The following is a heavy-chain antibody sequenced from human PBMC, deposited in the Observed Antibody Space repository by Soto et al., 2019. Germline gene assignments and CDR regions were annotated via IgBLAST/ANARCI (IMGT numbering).Heavy chain of an antibody. CDR3: AKDPQRLRCFDWLLGGAFDI. J-gene: IGHJ3*02. Sequence: QPGGSLRLSCAASEFTFSSYAMNWVRQAPGKGLEWVSVISGGGGTTYYADSVKGRFRISRDNSKNTLYLQMNSLRVEDTAVYYCAKDPQRLRCFDWLLGGAFDIWGQGTMVTVSS. CDR2: ISGGGGTT. V-gene: IGHV3-23*01. CDR1: EFTFSSYA. D-gene: IGHD3-9*01.